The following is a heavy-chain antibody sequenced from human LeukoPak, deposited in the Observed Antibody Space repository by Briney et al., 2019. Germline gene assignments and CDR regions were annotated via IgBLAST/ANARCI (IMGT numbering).Heavy chain of an antibody. V-gene: IGHV1-46*03. Sequence: ASVKVSCKASGYTFTSYYMHWVRQAPGQGLEWMGIINPSGGCTSYAQKFQGRVTMTRDTSTSTVYMELSSLRSEDTAVYYCARVPAGLPTDYWGQGTLVTVSS. CDR1: GYTFTSYY. CDR2: INPSGGCT. J-gene: IGHJ4*02. CDR3: ARVPAGLPTDY. D-gene: IGHD2-2*01.